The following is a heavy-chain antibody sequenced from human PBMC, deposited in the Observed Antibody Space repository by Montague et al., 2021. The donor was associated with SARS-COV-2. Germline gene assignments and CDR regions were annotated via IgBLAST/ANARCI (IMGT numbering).Heavy chain of an antibody. Sequence: CAISGDSVSSNSAAWNWIRQSPSRGLEWLGRTYYRSKWYNDYAVSVKSRITINPDTSKNQFSLQLNSVTPEDTAVYYCARDARIRLWFDRDYYYGIDVWGQGTTVTVSS. J-gene: IGHJ6*02. CDR1: GDSVSSNSAA. CDR2: TYYRSKWYN. V-gene: IGHV6-1*01. D-gene: IGHD5-18*01. CDR3: ARDARIRLWFDRDYYYGIDV.